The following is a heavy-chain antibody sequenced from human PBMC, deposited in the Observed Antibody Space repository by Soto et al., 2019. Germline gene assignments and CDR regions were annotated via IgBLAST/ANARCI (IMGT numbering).Heavy chain of an antibody. CDR3: ARDGSPNIVAKEPYYYYGTDV. V-gene: IGHV1-2*02. CDR2: INPNSGGT. D-gene: IGHD5-12*01. J-gene: IGHJ6*02. CDR1: GYTFTGYY. Sequence: GASVKVSCKASGYTFTGYYMHWVRQAPGQGLEWMGWINPNSGGTNYAQKFQGRVTMTRDTSISTAYMELSRLRSDDTAVYYCARDGSPNIVAKEPYYYYGTDVWGQGTTVTVSS.